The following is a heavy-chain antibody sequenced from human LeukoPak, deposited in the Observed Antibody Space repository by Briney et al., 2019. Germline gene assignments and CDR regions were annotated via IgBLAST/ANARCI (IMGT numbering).Heavy chain of an antibody. D-gene: IGHD3-3*01. CDR3: ARDVPGFLEGPDAFDI. CDR2: ISSSSSTI. J-gene: IGHJ3*02. V-gene: IGHV3-11*04. Sequence: PGGSLRLSCAASGFTFSDYYMSWIRQAPGKGLEWVSYISSSSSTIYNADSVKGRFTISRDNAKNSLYLQMNSLRAEDTAVYYCARDVPGFLEGPDAFDIWGRGTMVTVSS. CDR1: GFTFSDYY.